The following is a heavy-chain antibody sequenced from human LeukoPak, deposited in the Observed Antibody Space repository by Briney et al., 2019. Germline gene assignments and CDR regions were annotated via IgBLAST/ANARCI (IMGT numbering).Heavy chain of an antibody. Sequence: ASVTVSCMASGFIFTSSAMQWVRQARGERIEWIGWIFVGSGNAKYAQKFQERVTITRDMSTSTAYMELSSLRSEDTAVYYCAASLAPGYGMDVWGQGTTVTVSS. CDR3: AASLAPGYGMDV. V-gene: IGHV1-58*02. CDR2: IFVGSGNA. CDR1: GFIFTSSA. J-gene: IGHJ6*02. D-gene: IGHD3-10*01.